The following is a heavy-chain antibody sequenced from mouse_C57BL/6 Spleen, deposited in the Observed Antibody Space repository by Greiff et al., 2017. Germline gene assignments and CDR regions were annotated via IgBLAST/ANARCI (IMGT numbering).Heavy chain of an antibody. J-gene: IGHJ3*01. CDR2: IDPNSGGT. CDR3: ARGGTVVAATWFAY. Sequence: VQLQQPGAELVKPGASVKLSCKASGYTFTSYWMHWVKQRPGRGLEWIGRIDPNSGGTKYNEKFKSKATLTVDKPSSTAYMQLSSLTSEDSAVYYCARGGTVVAATWFAYWGQGTLVTVSA. D-gene: IGHD1-1*01. V-gene: IGHV1-72*01. CDR1: GYTFTSYW.